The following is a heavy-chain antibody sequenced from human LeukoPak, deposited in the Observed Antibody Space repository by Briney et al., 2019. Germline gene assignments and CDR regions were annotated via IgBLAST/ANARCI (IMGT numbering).Heavy chain of an antibody. V-gene: IGHV3-23*01. J-gene: IGHJ4*02. Sequence: PGGSLRLSCAASGFTFSSYAMSWVRQAPGKGLEWVSAISGSGGSTYYADSVKGRFTISRDNSKNTLYLQMNSLRAEDTAVYYCARTLERSITMIVVVIGFDYWGQGTLVTVSS. CDR2: ISGSGGST. CDR1: GFTFSSYA. D-gene: IGHD3-22*01. CDR3: ARTLERSITMIVVVIGFDY.